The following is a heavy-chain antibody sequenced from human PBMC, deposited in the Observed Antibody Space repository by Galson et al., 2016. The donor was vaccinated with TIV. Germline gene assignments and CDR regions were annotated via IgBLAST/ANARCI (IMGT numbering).Heavy chain of an antibody. D-gene: IGHD2-21*01. CDR1: GGTLDNYA. CDR3: AGDVPCGGSCYFFDY. Sequence: SVKVSCKASGGTLDNYAFNWVRQAPGRGLEWMGGILPISRTTNYAQKFQGRVTFATDESTSTTYMELNSLRSDDTAVYYCAGDVPCGGSCYFFDYWGQGTLVTVSA. V-gene: IGHV1-69*05. CDR2: ILPISRTT. J-gene: IGHJ4*02.